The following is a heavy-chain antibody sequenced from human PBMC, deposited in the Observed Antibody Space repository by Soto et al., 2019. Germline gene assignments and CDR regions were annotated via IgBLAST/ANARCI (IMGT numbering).Heavy chain of an antibody. Sequence: TSETLSLTCTVSGGSISSGGYYWSWIRQHPGKGLEWIGYIYYSGSTYYNPSLKSRVTISVDTSKNQFSLKLSSVTAADTAVHYCARGPTYCGGDCYSLFFDPWGQGTLVTVSS. V-gene: IGHV4-31*03. D-gene: IGHD2-21*02. J-gene: IGHJ5*02. CDR1: GGSISSGGYY. CDR3: ARGPTYCGGDCYSLFFDP. CDR2: IYYSGST.